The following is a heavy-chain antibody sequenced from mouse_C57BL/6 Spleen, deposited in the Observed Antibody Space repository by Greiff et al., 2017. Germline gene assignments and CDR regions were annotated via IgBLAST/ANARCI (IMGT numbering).Heavy chain of an antibody. V-gene: IGHV1-69*01. CDR3: ARRGNLPYFDY. J-gene: IGHJ2*01. CDR1: GYTFTSYW. Sequence: QVQLQQPGAELVMPGASVKLSCKASGYTFTSYWMHWVKQRPGQGLEWIGEIDPSDSYTNYNQKFKGKSTLTVDKSSSTAYMPLSSLTSEDSAVYDCARRGNLPYFDYWGQGTTLTVSS. CDR2: IDPSDSYT.